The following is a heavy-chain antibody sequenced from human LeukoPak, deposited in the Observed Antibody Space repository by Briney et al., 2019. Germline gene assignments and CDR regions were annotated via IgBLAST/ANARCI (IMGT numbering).Heavy chain of an antibody. D-gene: IGHD3-22*01. Sequence: GASVKVSCKASGGTFSSCAISWVRQAPGQGLEWMGGIIPIFGTANYAQKFQGRVTITADESTSTAYMELSSLRSEDTAVYYCARDGYYYDSSGYSYYCYYGMDVWGQGTTVTVSS. CDR2: IIPIFGTA. V-gene: IGHV1-69*13. CDR3: ARDGYYYDSSGYSYYCYYGMDV. J-gene: IGHJ6*02. CDR1: GGTFSSCA.